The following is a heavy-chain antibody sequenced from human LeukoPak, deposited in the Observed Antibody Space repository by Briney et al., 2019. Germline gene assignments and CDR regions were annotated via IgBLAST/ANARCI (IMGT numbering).Heavy chain of an antibody. CDR3: ARNPADIGDY. Sequence: GSLRLSCAASGFTFSTYNMNWVRQAPGKGLEWVSFISSGSEIIYYADSVKGRFTVSRDNAKNSLYLQMNSLRDEDTAVYYCARNPADIGDYLGQGTPVTVSS. CDR1: GFTFSTYN. CDR2: ISSGSEII. D-gene: IGHD5-12*01. V-gene: IGHV3-48*02. J-gene: IGHJ4*02.